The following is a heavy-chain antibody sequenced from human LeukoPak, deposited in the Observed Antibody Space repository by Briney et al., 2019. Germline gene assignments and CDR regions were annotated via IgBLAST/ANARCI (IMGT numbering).Heavy chain of an antibody. CDR1: GFTFSSYA. Sequence: GGSLRLSCAASGFTFSSYAMHWVRQAPGKGLEWVAVISYDGSNKYYADSVKGRFTISRDNSKNTLYLQMNSLRAEDTAVYYCARSSGWGVIIIPYYYYGMDVWGKGPTVTVSS. V-gene: IGHV3-30*04. CDR2: ISYDGSNK. CDR3: ARSSGWGVIIIPYYYYGMDV. J-gene: IGHJ6*04. D-gene: IGHD3-10*01.